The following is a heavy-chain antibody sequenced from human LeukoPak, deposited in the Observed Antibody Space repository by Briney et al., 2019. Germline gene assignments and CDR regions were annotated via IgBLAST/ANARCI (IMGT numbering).Heavy chain of an antibody. Sequence: ASVKVSCKASGYTFSGYYIHWVRQAPGQGLEWMGWIYPNTGGTYYAQKFQGRVTITRDTSISTDYMELSRLRSDDTAVYYCARKGADYGDYDYWGQGTLVTVSP. CDR3: ARKGADYGDYDY. J-gene: IGHJ4*02. CDR1: GYTFSGYY. V-gene: IGHV1-2*02. CDR2: IYPNTGGT. D-gene: IGHD4-17*01.